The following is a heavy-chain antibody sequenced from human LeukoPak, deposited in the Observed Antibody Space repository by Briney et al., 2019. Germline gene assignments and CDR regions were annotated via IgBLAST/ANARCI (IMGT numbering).Heavy chain of an antibody. CDR3: AREVGPAYDP. Sequence: GGSLRLSCAASGFTFSSYSMNWVRQAPGKGLEWVSSISSSSSYIYYADSVKGRFTISRDNAKNSLYLQKNSLRAEDTAVYYCAREVGPAYDPWGQGTLVTVSS. CDR1: GFTFSSYS. V-gene: IGHV3-21*01. CDR2: ISSSSSYI. D-gene: IGHD1-26*01. J-gene: IGHJ5*02.